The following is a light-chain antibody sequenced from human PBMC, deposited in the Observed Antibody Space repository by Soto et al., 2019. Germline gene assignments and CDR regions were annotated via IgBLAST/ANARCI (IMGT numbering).Light chain of an antibody. CDR1: SSDIGRYNY. J-gene: IGLJ7*01. V-gene: IGLV2-14*01. Sequence: QSALTQPASVSGSPGQSITISCTGTSSDIGRYNYVSWYQQHPGKAPRLVISGVNKRPSGISNRFSGSKSGNTASLTISGLQADDEAIYYCASYTSTTTLVVFGGCTQLTVL. CDR2: GVN. CDR3: ASYTSTTTLVV.